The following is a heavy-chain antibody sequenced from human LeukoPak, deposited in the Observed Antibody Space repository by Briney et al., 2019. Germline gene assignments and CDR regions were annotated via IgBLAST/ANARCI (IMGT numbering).Heavy chain of an antibody. CDR1: GYSISSGYY. Sequence: PSETLSLTCTVSGYSISSGYYWGWIRQPPGKGLEWIGAIYHSGNTYYNPSLKSRVTISVDTSKNQFSLKLSSVTAADTAAYYCARRTVYCSSASCYTGGAIDYWGQGTLVTVSS. CDR3: ARRTVYCSSASCYTGGAIDY. CDR2: IYHSGNT. D-gene: IGHD2-2*02. V-gene: IGHV4-38-2*02. J-gene: IGHJ4*02.